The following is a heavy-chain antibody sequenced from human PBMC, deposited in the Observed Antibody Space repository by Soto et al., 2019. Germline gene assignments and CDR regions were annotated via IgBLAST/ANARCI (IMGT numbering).Heavy chain of an antibody. CDR1: GYSISSGYY. D-gene: IGHD3-10*01. J-gene: IGHJ4*02. V-gene: IGHV4-38-2*01. CDR2: IYHSGST. CDR3: ASGRVTMSVFDY. Sequence: SSETLSLTCAVSGYSISSGYYWGWIRQPPGKGLEWIGSIYHSGSTYYNPSLKSRVTISVDTSKNQFSLKLSSVTAADTAVYYCASGRVTMSVFDYWGQGTLVTVSS.